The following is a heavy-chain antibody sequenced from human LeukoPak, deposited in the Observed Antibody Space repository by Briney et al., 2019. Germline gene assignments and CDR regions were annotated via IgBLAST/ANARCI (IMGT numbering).Heavy chain of an antibody. Sequence: SVKVSCKASGGTFSSYAISWVRQAPGQALEWMGGIIPIFGTANYAQKFQGRVTITADKSTSTAYMELSSLRSEDTAEYYCARGRGFNWNDWRDVFDYWGQGTLVTVSS. D-gene: IGHD1-20*01. J-gene: IGHJ4*02. CDR2: IIPIFGTA. CDR3: ARGRGFNWNDWRDVFDY. V-gene: IGHV1-69*06. CDR1: GGTFSSYA.